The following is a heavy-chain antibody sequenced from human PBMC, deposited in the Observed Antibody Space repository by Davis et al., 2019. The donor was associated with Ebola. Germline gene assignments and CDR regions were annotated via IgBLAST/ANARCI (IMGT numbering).Heavy chain of an antibody. CDR1: GFTFSSYW. D-gene: IGHD1-1*01. J-gene: IGHJ1*01. Sequence: GESLKISCAASGFTFSSYWMSWVRQAPGKGLEWVANIKQDGSEKYYADSVKGRFTISRDNTQNTLYLQMNSLRVDDTAVYYCARDQQLFFWGQGTLVTVSS. CDR3: ARDQQLFF. V-gene: IGHV3-7*03. CDR2: IKQDGSEK.